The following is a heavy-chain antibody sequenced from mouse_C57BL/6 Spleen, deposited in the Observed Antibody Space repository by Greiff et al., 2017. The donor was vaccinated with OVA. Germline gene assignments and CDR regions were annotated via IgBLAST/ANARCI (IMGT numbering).Heavy chain of an antibody. V-gene: IGHV1-39*01. Sequence: EVKLMESGPELVKPGASVKISCKASGYSFTDYHMNWVKQSNGKSLEWIGVINPNYGTTSYNQKFKGKATLTVDQSSSTAYLQLNSLTSEDSAVDDCARWNDGYCDFDYWGQGTTLTVSS. D-gene: IGHD2-3*01. J-gene: IGHJ2*01. CDR2: INPNYGTT. CDR3: ARWNDGYCDFDY. CDR1: GYSFTDYH.